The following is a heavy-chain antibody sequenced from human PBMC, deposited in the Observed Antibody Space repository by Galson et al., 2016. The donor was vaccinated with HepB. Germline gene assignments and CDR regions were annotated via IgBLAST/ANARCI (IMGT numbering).Heavy chain of an antibody. CDR2: IDREDGDT. V-gene: IGHV1-24*01. J-gene: IGHJ4*02. CDR3: VIDPQV. Sequence: SVKVSCKVSGYTLSDLSVYWVRQAPGKGLESMGGIDREDGDTMYAQKFQGRVTMTEDTSTDTAYMELISLRSEDTALYYCVIDPQVWGQGTLVTVSS. CDR1: GYTLSDLS.